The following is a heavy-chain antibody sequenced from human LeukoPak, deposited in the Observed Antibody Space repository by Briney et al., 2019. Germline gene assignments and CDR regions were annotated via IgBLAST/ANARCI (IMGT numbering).Heavy chain of an antibody. Sequence: NPSETLSLTCTVSGGSISSGDYYWSWIRQPAGKGLEWIGRIYTSGSTNYNPSLKSRVTISVDTSKNQFSLKLSSVTAADTAVYYCARDPRLPSKYCSSTSCYNDDAFDIWGQGTMVTVSS. V-gene: IGHV4-61*02. CDR3: ARDPRLPSKYCSSTSCYNDDAFDI. CDR1: GGSISSGDYY. D-gene: IGHD2-2*02. J-gene: IGHJ3*02. CDR2: IYTSGST.